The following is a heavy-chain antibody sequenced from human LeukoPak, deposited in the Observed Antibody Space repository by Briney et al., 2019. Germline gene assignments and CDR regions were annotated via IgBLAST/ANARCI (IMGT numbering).Heavy chain of an antibody. D-gene: IGHD7-27*01. CDR1: GYTFTGYY. CDR3: ARGGGSNWGLDY. V-gene: IGHV1-2*02. J-gene: IGHJ4*02. Sequence: ASVKVSCKASGYTFTGYYMHWVRQAPGQGLEWMGWINPNSGGTNYAQKFQGRVSMTRDTSLNTACMDLSRLRSDDTAVYYCARGGGSNWGLDYWGQGTLVTVSS. CDR2: INPNSGGT.